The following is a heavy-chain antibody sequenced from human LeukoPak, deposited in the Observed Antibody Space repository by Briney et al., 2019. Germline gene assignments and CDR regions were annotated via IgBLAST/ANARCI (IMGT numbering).Heavy chain of an antibody. V-gene: IGHV4-39*07. CDR1: GGSISSSSYY. J-gene: IGHJ5*02. Sequence: SETLSLTCTVSGGSISSSSYYWGWIRQPPGKGLEWIGSSYYSGSTYYNPSLKSRVTISVDTSKNQLSLKLSSVTAADTAVYYCARGTPDSSSWYGINWFDPWGQGTLVTVSS. CDR2: SYYSGST. D-gene: IGHD6-13*01. CDR3: ARGTPDSSSWYGINWFDP.